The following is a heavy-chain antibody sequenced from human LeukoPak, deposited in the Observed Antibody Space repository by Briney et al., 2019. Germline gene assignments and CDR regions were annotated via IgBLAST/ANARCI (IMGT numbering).Heavy chain of an antibody. CDR3: AKGGYYGSGNYYRDWGDY. J-gene: IGHJ4*02. D-gene: IGHD3-10*01. Sequence: PGGSLRLSCAASGFTFSTYSMNWVRQAPGEGLEWVSSISSGSSYIYYADSVKGRFTISRDNAKNSLYLQMNSLRAEDTALYYCAKGGYYGSGNYYRDWGDYWGQGTLVTVSS. V-gene: IGHV3-21*04. CDR1: GFTFSTYS. CDR2: ISSGSSYI.